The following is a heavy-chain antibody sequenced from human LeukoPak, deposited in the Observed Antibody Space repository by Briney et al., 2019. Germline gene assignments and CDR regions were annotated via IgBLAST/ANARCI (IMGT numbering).Heavy chain of an antibody. CDR1: GFTFSDYY. V-gene: IGHV3-11*04. J-gene: IGHJ4*02. CDR2: ISSSGTTI. Sequence: PGGSLRLSCAASGFTFSDYYVSWVRQAPGKGLEWVACISSSGTTIYYADSVKGRFTISRDNAKNSLYLQMNSLSAEDTAVYYCARGGGYNLSDYWGQGTLVTVSS. CDR3: ARGGGYNLSDY. D-gene: IGHD5-24*01.